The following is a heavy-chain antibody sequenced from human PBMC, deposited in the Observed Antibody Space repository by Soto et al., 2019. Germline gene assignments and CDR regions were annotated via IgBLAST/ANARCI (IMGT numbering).Heavy chain of an antibody. Sequence: XSVKVSCKASGYTFTCYYRDLVRQAPGQGLEWMGWINPNSGGTNYAQKFQGRVTMTRDTSISTAYMELSRLRSDDTAVYYCARVILWLGESYDAFDIWGQGTMVTVSS. D-gene: IGHD3-10*01. CDR3: ARVILWLGESYDAFDI. CDR2: INPNSGGT. J-gene: IGHJ3*02. V-gene: IGHV1-2*02. CDR1: GYTFTCYY.